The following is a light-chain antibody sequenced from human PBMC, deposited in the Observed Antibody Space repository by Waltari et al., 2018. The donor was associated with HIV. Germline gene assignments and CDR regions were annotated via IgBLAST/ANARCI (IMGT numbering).Light chain of an antibody. CDR1: SSNIGAGYV. CDR3: QSFDSSLSSSVV. CDR2: GDT. J-gene: IGLJ2*01. V-gene: IGLV1-40*01. Sequence: HSVLTQAPSVSGAPAQRVTISCSGSSSNIGAGYVVHWYQQRPGTAPKLLIYGDTNRPSGVPDRFSGSKSGTSASLVITGLQPEDEADYYCQSFDSSLSSSVVYGGGTKLTVL.